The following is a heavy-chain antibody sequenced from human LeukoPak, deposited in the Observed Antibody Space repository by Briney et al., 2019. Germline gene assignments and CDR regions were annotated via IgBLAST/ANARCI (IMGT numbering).Heavy chain of an antibody. J-gene: IGHJ3*02. Sequence: ASVKVSCKVSGDALSELSIHWVRLTPGKGLEWVGGFDPEKGERMPAQKFQARVTMTTDTSTSTAYMELRSLKSDDTAVYYCASLKNYYDSSGYLVTDAFDIWGQGTMVTVSS. CDR1: GDALSELS. D-gene: IGHD3-22*01. V-gene: IGHV1-24*01. CDR2: FDPEKGER. CDR3: ASLKNYYDSSGYLVTDAFDI.